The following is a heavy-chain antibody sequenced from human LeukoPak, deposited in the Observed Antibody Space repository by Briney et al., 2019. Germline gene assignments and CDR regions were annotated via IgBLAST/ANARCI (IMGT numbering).Heavy chain of an antibody. CDR3: ARNGYSSSWATYYYYGMDV. CDR1: GFTFSNYW. J-gene: IGHJ6*02. D-gene: IGHD6-13*01. V-gene: IGHV3-74*01. CDR2: LNGDGTNI. Sequence: GGSLRLSCVASGFTFSNYWMQWVRQVPGKGLVWVSRLNGDGTNIIYADSVKGRFTISRDNAENTLYLQMNSLRAEDTAVYYCARNGYSSSWATYYYYGMDVWGQGTTVTVSS.